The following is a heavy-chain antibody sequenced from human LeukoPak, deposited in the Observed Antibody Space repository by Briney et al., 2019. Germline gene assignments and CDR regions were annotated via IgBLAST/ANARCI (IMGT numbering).Heavy chain of an antibody. Sequence: ASVKVSCKASGYIFTSYGISWVRQAPGQGLEWIGWISPYNGNTNYAQNLQGRGTMTTDTSTSTAYMELRSLRSDDTAVYYCARHYYGSGTYYHFDSWGQGTLVTVPS. V-gene: IGHV1-18*01. J-gene: IGHJ4*02. CDR2: ISPYNGNT. D-gene: IGHD3-10*01. CDR1: GYIFTSYG. CDR3: ARHYYGSGTYYHFDS.